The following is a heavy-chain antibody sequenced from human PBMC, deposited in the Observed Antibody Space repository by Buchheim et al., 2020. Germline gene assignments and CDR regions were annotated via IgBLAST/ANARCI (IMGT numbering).Heavy chain of an antibody. D-gene: IGHD3-3*01. CDR1: GFTFSSYS. J-gene: IGHJ6*02. Sequence: EVQLVESGGGLVQPGGSLRLSCAASGFTFSSYSMNWVRQAPGKGLEWVSYISSSSSTIYYADSVKGRFTISRDNAKNSLYLQMNSLRAEDTAVYYCARDPLHWSDRYYYYGMGVWGQGTT. CDR2: ISSSSSTI. CDR3: ARDPLHWSDRYYYYGMGV. V-gene: IGHV3-48*01.